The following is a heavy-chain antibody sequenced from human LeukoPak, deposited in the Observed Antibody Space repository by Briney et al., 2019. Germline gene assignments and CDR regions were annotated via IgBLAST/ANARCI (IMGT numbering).Heavy chain of an antibody. J-gene: IGHJ4*02. V-gene: IGHV4-38-2*02. CDR1: GYSITSGYN. D-gene: IGHD3-10*01. CDR2: IYHSGST. CDR3: ARAKYYYGSGSYYFDY. Sequence: PSETLSLTCTVSGYSITSGYNWAWIRQPPGKVLEWIGSIYHSGSTYYNPSLKSRVTISVDTSKNQFSLKLSPVTAADTAVYYCARAKYYYGSGSYYFDYWGQGTLVTVSS.